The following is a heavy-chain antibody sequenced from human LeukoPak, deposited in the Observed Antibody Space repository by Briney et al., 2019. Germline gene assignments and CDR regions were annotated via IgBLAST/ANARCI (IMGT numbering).Heavy chain of an antibody. D-gene: IGHD5-24*01. CDR3: ARGPRERDGYTTTLVY. J-gene: IGHJ4*02. V-gene: IGHV1-69*05. CDR2: IIPIFGTA. Sequence: GSSVKVSCKASGGTFSSYAISWVRQAPGQGLEWMGGIIPIFGTANYAQKFQGRVTMTRDMSTSTVYMELSSLRSEDTAVYYCARGPRERDGYTTTLVYWGQGTLVTVSS. CDR1: GGTFSSYA.